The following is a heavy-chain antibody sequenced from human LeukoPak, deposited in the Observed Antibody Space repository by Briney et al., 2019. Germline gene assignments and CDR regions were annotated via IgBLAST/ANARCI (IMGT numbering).Heavy chain of an antibody. D-gene: IGHD1-14*01. CDR1: GFTFSSYW. J-gene: IGHJ4*02. CDR2: IKHDGSEK. V-gene: IGHV3-7*04. CDR3: ARDHSRIDF. Sequence: PGGSLRLSCAASGFTFSSYWMSWVRQAPGKGLEWVANIKHDGSEKHYVDSVKGRFTISRDNGKNSLSLQMNSLGAEDTAVYYCARDHSRIDFWGQGTLVTVSS.